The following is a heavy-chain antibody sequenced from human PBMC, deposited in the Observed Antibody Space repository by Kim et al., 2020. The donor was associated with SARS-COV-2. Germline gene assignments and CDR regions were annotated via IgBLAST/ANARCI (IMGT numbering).Heavy chain of an antibody. J-gene: IGHJ4*02. D-gene: IGHD2-2*01. CDR2: ISGSGGST. CDR1: GFTFSSYA. V-gene: IGHV3-23*01. CDR3: AIQIGGYCSSTSCYPDDY. Sequence: GGSLRLSCAASGFTFSSYAMSWVRQAPGKGLEWVSAISGSGGSTYYADSVKGQFTISRDNSKNTLYLQMNSLRAEDTAVYYCAIQIGGYCSSTSCYPDDYWGQGTLVTVSS.